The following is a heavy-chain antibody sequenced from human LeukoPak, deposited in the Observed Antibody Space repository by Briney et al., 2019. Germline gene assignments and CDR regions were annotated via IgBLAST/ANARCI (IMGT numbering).Heavy chain of an antibody. V-gene: IGHV1-18*01. D-gene: IGHD4-17*01. Sequence: ASVKVSCKASGYTFTIYGISWVRQAPGQGLEWMGWISAYNGNTNYAQKLQGRVTMTTDTSTSTAYMELRSLRSDDTAVYYCAGEGDAYGDSPLDYWGQGPLVTVSS. CDR1: GYTFTIYG. J-gene: IGHJ4*02. CDR3: AGEGDAYGDSPLDY. CDR2: ISAYNGNT.